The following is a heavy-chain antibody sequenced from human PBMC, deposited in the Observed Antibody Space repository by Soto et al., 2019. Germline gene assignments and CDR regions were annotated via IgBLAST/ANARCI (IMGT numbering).Heavy chain of an antibody. CDR3: TKEPKKSISHDY. J-gene: IGHJ4*02. CDR2: ISSSGGTT. CDR1: GFTFSEYA. V-gene: IGHV3-23*01. Sequence: EAQLLESGGGLVQPGGSLRLSCAASGFTFSEYAMSWVRQAPGKGLEWVSSISSSGGTTSYTDSVKGRFTISRDNSKNTLFLQMNGLRAEDTAIYYCTKEPKKSISHDYWGLGTLVTVSP. D-gene: IGHD2-21*01.